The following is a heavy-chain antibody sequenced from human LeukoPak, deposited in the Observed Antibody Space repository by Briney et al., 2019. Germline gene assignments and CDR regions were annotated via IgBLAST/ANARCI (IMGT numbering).Heavy chain of an antibody. V-gene: IGHV4-34*01. J-gene: IGHJ3*02. D-gene: IGHD4-23*01. CDR1: GGSFSGYY. CDR3: ARVGRWSSGDAFDI. Sequence: PSETLSLTCAVYGGSFSGYYWSWIRQPPGKGLEWIGEINHSGSTNYNPSLKSRVTISVDTSKNQFSLKLSSVTAADTAVYYCARVGRWSSGDAFDIWGQGTMVTVSS. CDR2: INHSGST.